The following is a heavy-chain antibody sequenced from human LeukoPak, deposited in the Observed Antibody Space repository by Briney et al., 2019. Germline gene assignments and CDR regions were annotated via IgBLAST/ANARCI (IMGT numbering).Heavy chain of an antibody. CDR3: ARAVAGTFDY. D-gene: IGHD6-19*01. CDR2: IGTAGDT. Sequence: GGSLRLSCAASGFTFSSYDMPWVRQATGKGLEWVSAIGTAGDTYYPGSVKGRFTISREKAKNSLYLQMNSLRAGDTAVYYCARAVAGTFDYWGQGTLVTVSS. J-gene: IGHJ4*02. CDR1: GFTFSSYD. V-gene: IGHV3-13*01.